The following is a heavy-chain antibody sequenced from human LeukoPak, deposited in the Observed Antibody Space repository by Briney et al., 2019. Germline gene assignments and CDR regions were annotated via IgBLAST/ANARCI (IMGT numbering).Heavy chain of an antibody. Sequence: GASVTVSCKASGGTFSSYAISWVRQAPGQGLEWMGGIIPIFGTANYAQKFQGRVTITADESTSTAYMELSSLRSEDTAVYYCARSRYCSSTSCYAHFDYWGQGTLVTVSS. CDR3: ARSRYCSSTSCYAHFDY. CDR1: GGTFSSYA. D-gene: IGHD2-2*01. CDR2: IIPIFGTA. V-gene: IGHV1-69*13. J-gene: IGHJ4*02.